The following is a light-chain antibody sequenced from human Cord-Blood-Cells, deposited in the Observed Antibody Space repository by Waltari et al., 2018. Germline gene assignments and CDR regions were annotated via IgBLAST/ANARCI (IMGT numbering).Light chain of an antibody. J-gene: IGLJ2*01. CDR1: SSDVGGFNY. Sequence: QSALTQPASVSGSPGQSITISCTGTSSDVGGFNYFSWYQQHPGKAPKLMIYDVSNRPSGVSNRFSGSKSGNTASLTISGLQAEDEADYYCSSYTSGSTVVFGGGTKLTVL. V-gene: IGLV2-14*01. CDR2: DVS. CDR3: SSYTSGSTVV.